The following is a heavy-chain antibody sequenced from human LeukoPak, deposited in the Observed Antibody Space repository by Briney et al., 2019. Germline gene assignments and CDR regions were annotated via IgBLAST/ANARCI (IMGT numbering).Heavy chain of an antibody. J-gene: IGHJ4*02. Sequence: GGSLRLSCAASGFTFSSYSMNWVRQAPGKGLEWVSYISSSSSTIYYADSVKGRFTISRDNAKNTLYLQMNSLRAEDTAVYYCARGPYCSSTSCYTEFDYWGQGTLVTVSS. D-gene: IGHD2-2*02. CDR2: ISSSSSTI. CDR1: GFTFSSYS. CDR3: ARGPYCSSTSCYTEFDY. V-gene: IGHV3-48*04.